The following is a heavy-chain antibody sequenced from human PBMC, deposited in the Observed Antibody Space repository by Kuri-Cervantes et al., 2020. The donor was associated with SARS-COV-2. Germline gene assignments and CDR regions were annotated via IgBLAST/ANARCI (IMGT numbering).Heavy chain of an antibody. CDR2: INPNSGGT. D-gene: IGHD3-10*01. CDR3: ARVVAGSGSYVYYYGMDV. Sequence: ASVKVSCKASGYTFTGYYMHWVRQAPGQGLEWMGWINPNSGGTNYAQKFQGWVTMTRDTSISTAYMELSRLRSDDTALYYCARVVAGSGSYVYYYGMDVWGQGTTVTVSS. J-gene: IGHJ6*02. CDR1: GYTFTGYY. V-gene: IGHV1-2*04.